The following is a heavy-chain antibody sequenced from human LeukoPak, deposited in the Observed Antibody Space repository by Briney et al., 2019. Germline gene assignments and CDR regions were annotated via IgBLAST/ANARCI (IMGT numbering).Heavy chain of an antibody. CDR2: IYYSGST. J-gene: IGHJ3*01. Sequence: PSETLSLTCTVSGVSISSGGYHWSWIRQHPGKGLEWIGYIYYSGSTCYNPSLKSRVTISLDTSENQFSLKLSSVTAADTAVYYCARTKAFDVWGQGTMVTVSS. D-gene: IGHD2-8*01. V-gene: IGHV4-31*03. CDR1: GVSISSGGYH. CDR3: ARTKAFDV.